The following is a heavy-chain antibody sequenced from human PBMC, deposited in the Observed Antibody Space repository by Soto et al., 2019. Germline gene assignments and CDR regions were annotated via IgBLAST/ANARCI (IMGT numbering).Heavy chain of an antibody. J-gene: IGHJ5*02. CDR3: ARDLVYCVSPRCYLFDP. Sequence: PGGSLRPSCAASGFTFSGYNMNWVRQAPGKGLEWVSYISSTNSTKYYADSVKGRFTISRDNPKNSLYLQMNSLRDEDTAVYYCARDLVYCVSPRCYLFDPWGQGTLVTVSS. CDR1: GFTFSGYN. CDR2: ISSTNSTK. V-gene: IGHV3-48*02. D-gene: IGHD2-2*01.